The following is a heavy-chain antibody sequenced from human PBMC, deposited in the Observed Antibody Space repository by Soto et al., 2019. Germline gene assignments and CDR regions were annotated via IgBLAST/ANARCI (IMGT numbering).Heavy chain of an antibody. D-gene: IGHD3-10*01. CDR1: GGSISSSGYY. Sequence: QLQLQESGPGLVKPSETLSLTCTVSGGSISSSGYYWGWIRQPPGKGLEWIGSTYYSGSTYHNPSLKSRVTITGATSKNQLPPKLSSMTAADTAVYYCASHKYYYCSVNNFDYWGQGTLVTVSS. CDR2: TYYSGST. J-gene: IGHJ4*02. V-gene: IGHV4-39*01. CDR3: ASHKYYYCSVNNFDY.